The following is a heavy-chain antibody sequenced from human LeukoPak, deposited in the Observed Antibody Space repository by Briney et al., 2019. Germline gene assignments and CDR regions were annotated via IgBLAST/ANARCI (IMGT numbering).Heavy chain of an antibody. V-gene: IGHV1-69*05. D-gene: IGHD4-17*01. CDR3: ARPRMTTVTTRFDY. Sequence: ASVKVSCKASGGTFSSYASSWVRQAPGQGLEWMGRIIPIFGTANYAQKFQGRVTITTDETTSTAYMELSSLRSEDTAVYYCARPRMTTVTTRFDYWGQGTLVTVSS. CDR1: GGTFSSYA. J-gene: IGHJ4*02. CDR2: IIPIFGTA.